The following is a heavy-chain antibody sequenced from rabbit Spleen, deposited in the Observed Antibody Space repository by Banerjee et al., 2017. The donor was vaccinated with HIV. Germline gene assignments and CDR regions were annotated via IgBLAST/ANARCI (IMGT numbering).Heavy chain of an antibody. J-gene: IGHJ6*01. D-gene: IGHD8-1*01. CDR3: ARDTGSSFSTYGMDL. Sequence: QELVESGGGLVQPGGSLKLSCKASGFDFSTYYMSWVRQAPGKGLEWISCIAGSSSGFTYSATWAKGRFTISKTSSTTVTLQMTSLTVADTATYFCARDTGSSFSTYGMDLWGQGTLVTVS. CDR1: GFDFSTYY. V-gene: IGHV1S40*01. CDR2: IAGSSSGFT.